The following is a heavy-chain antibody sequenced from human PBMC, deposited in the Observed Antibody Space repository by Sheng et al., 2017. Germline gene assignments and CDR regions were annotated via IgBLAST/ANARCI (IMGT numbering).Heavy chain of an antibody. CDR2: ISAYHGNT. CDR1: GYTFTSYG. V-gene: IGHV1-18*01. D-gene: IGHD3-3*01. CDR3: ARDRSYFLEWLSTLLPHHHVGMDV. J-gene: IGHJ6*02. Sequence: QVQLVQSGAEVKKPGASVKVSCKASGYTFTSYGISWVRQAPGQGLEWVGWISAYHGNTNYTQKLQGRVTMTTDTSTSTAYMELRSLRSDDTAVYYCARDRSYFLEWLSTLLPHHHVGMDVWGQGP.